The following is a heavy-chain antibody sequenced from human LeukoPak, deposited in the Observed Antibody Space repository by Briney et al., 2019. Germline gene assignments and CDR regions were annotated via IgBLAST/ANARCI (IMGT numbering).Heavy chain of an antibody. CDR1: GFTFSSYW. J-gene: IGHJ6*02. CDR2: INSDGSST. D-gene: IGHD6-13*01. Sequence: GGSLRLSCAASGFTFSSYWMHWVRQAPGKGLVWVSRINSDGSSTSYADSVKGRFTISSDNAKNTLYLQMNSLRAEDTAVYYCARDLYSSSRFYYYYGMDVWGQGTTVTVSS. V-gene: IGHV3-74*01. CDR3: ARDLYSSSRFYYYYGMDV.